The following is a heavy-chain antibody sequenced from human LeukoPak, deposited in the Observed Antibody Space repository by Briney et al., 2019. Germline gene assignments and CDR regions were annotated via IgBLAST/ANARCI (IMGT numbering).Heavy chain of an antibody. J-gene: IGHJ5*02. D-gene: IGHD2-2*01. CDR1: GDSFSSNSVT. CDR3: ARRLTQYDCFDP. Sequence: SQTLSLTCAIPGDSFSSNSVTWNWIMQSPSRGLEWLGRTYYRSTWYNDYAVSVRGRITVNPDTSKNQFSLHLNSVTPEDTAVYYCARRLTQYDCFDPWGQGILVTVSS. CDR2: TYYRSTWYN. V-gene: IGHV6-1*01.